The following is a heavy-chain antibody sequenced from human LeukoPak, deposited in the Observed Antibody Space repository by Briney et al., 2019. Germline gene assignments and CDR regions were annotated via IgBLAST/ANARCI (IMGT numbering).Heavy chain of an antibody. V-gene: IGHV3-30*02. CDR3: ARESGRSRVGELLRD. D-gene: IGHD3-10*01. CDR2: LQNHGNDK. J-gene: IGHJ4*02. CDR1: ASASITKG. Sequence: PGGSPRSSSAPVASASITKGYHWFLRPQAKGGLGWTFLQNHGNDKRYADSVKGRFTVSRENSKNTLYLQINSLRAEDTAMYYCARESGRSRVGELLRDWGQGTLVTVSS.